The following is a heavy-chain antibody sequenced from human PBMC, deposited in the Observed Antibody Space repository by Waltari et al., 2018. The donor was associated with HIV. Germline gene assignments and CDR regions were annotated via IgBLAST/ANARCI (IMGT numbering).Heavy chain of an antibody. CDR2: INHRGSV. Sequence: QVQLEQWGAGLLEPSETLSLTCAVYGGSFSGYFWTWIRQPPGKGLEWIGEINHRGSVNYNPSLQSRVTLSVDTSKNQFSLKVASVSVADTAIYYCARSEGSGYSAVDYWGQGTLVIVSS. J-gene: IGHJ4*02. V-gene: IGHV4-34*01. CDR3: ARSEGSGYSAVDY. CDR1: GGSFSGYF. D-gene: IGHD3-3*01.